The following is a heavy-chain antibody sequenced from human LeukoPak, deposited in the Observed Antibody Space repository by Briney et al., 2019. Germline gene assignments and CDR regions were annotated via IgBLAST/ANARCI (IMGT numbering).Heavy chain of an antibody. CDR3: ASPAGATTADGFDI. V-gene: IGHV5-51*01. CDR1: GYMFTSYW. D-gene: IGHD1-26*01. CDR2: ISPGNFNT. J-gene: IGHJ3*02. Sequence: GESLKISCKGSGYMFTSYWIGWVRQMPGKGLEWMGIISPGNFNTRYSPSFQGQVTISADQSISTAYLQWSSLKASDTAMYYCASPAGATTADGFDIWGQGTMVTVSS.